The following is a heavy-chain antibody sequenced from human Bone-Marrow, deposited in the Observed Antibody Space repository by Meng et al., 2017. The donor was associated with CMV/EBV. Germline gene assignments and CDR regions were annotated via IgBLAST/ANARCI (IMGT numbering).Heavy chain of an antibody. J-gene: IGHJ6*02. Sequence: GESLKISCAASGFTFSSYAMHWVRQAPGKGLEYVSAISSNGGSTYYADSVKGRFTISRDNSKNTLYLQMGSLRAEDMAVYYCALVNYYYGMDVWGQGTTVTVSS. D-gene: IGHD3-10*01. V-gene: IGHV3-64*02. CDR3: ALVNYYYGMDV. CDR1: GFTFSSYA. CDR2: ISSNGGST.